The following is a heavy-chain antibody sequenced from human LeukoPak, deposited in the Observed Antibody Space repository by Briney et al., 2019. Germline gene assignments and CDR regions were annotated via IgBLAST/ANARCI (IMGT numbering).Heavy chain of an antibody. CDR3: AREGYTYSGEEYYFDY. J-gene: IGHJ4*02. D-gene: IGHD5-18*01. Sequence: ASVKVSCKASGGIFSCYAISWVRQAPGQGLEWMGGIIPIFGTANYAQKFQGRVTITADESTSTAYVELSSLRSEDTAVYYCAREGYTYSGEEYYFDYWGQGTLVTVSS. CDR1: GGIFSCYA. V-gene: IGHV1-69*13. CDR2: IIPIFGTA.